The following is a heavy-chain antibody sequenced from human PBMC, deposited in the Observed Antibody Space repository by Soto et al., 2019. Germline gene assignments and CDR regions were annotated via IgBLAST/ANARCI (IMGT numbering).Heavy chain of an antibody. CDR3: ASGPITIFGVVPPFVWYYGMDV. CDR1: GYSFTSYW. CDR2: IYPGDSDT. D-gene: IGHD3-3*01. Sequence: PGESLKISCKGSGYSFTSYWIGWVRQMPGKGLEWMGIIYPGDSDTRYSPSFQGQVTISADKSISTAYLQWSSLKASDTAMYYCASGPITIFGVVPPFVWYYGMDVCGQGTTVTVSS. V-gene: IGHV5-51*01. J-gene: IGHJ6*02.